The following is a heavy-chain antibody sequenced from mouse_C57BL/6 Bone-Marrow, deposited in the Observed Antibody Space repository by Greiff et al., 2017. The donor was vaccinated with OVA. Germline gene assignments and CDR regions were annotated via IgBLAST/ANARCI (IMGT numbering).Heavy chain of an antibody. CDR2: ISDGGSYT. CDR3: ARATVVAGDY. D-gene: IGHD1-1*01. V-gene: IGHV5-4*03. J-gene: IGHJ2*01. Sequence: DVMLVESGGGLVKPGGSLKLSCAASGFTFSSYAMSWVRQTPEKRLEWVATISDGGSYTYYPDNVKGRFTISRDNAKNNLYLQMSHLKSEDTAMYYCARATVVAGDYWGQGTTLTVSS. CDR1: GFTFSSYA.